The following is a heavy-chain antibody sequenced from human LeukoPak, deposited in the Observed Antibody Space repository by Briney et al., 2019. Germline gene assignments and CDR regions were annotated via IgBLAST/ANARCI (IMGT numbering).Heavy chain of an antibody. V-gene: IGHV4-59*08. CDR3: ARGWSHYGGLDY. CDR1: GGSISSYY. CDR2: IYYSGST. D-gene: IGHD4-17*01. J-gene: IGHJ4*02. Sequence: SETLSLTCTVSGGSISSYYWSWIRQPPGKGLEWIGYIYYSGSTNYNPSLKSRVTISVDTSKNQFSLKLSSVTAADTAVYYCARGWSHYGGLDYWGQGTLVTVSS.